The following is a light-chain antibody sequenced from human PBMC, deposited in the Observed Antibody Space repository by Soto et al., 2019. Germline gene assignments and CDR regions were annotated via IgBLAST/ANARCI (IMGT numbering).Light chain of an antibody. CDR3: QQYGGSPRT. J-gene: IGKJ2*01. V-gene: IGKV3-20*01. Sequence: EIVLTQSPGTLSLSPGERATLSCRASQSVRSSNLAWYQQKPGRAPRLLIYGAASRATGIPDRFSGSGSGTDFTLTISRLEPEDSAVYYCQQYGGSPRTFGQGTKLEIK. CDR2: GAA. CDR1: QSVRSSN.